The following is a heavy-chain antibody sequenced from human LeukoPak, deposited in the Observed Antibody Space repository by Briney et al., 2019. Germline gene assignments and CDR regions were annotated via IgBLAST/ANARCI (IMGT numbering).Heavy chain of an antibody. CDR3: ARDRGGSYSAIDY. Sequence: GGSLRLSCAASGFIFSSYSMNWVRQAPGKGLEWVSFISSSSSTIYYADSVKGRFTISRDNAKNSLYLQINSLRAEDTAVYYCARDRGGSYSAIDYWGQGTLVTVSS. D-gene: IGHD1-26*01. CDR1: GFIFSSYS. CDR2: ISSSSSTI. J-gene: IGHJ4*02. V-gene: IGHV3-48*04.